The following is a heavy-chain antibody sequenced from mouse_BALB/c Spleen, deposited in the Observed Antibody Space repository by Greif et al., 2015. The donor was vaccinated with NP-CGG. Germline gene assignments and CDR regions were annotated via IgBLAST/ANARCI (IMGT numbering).Heavy chain of an antibody. Sequence: VKLVESGPGLVQPSQSLSITCTVSGFSLTSYGVHWVRQSPGKGLEWLGVIWSGGSTDYNAAFISRLSISKDNSKSQVFFKMNSLQANDTAIYYCARNPSYYYGSSYAMDYWGQGTSVTVSS. CDR2: IWSGGST. V-gene: IGHV2-2*02. D-gene: IGHD1-1*01. J-gene: IGHJ4*01. CDR1: GFSLTSYG. CDR3: ARNPSYYYGSSYAMDY.